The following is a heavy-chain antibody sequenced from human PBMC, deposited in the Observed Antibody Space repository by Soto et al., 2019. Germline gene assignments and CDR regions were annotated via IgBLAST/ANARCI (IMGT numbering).Heavy chain of an antibody. CDR3: ARDSQYSTDWQRFDC. D-gene: IGHD6-6*01. CDR1: GYTYTNYA. J-gene: IGHJ4*02. V-gene: IGHV1-18*01. Sequence: QVQLVQSGVEVKKPGASVKVSCKASGYTYTNYAISWVRQAPGRGLEWMGWVNTYNGNPNYAQIFQGRVTMTTDTSTGTAYMELRSLKSDDSAVYYCARDSQYSTDWQRFDCWGQGTLVTVSS. CDR2: VNTYNGNP.